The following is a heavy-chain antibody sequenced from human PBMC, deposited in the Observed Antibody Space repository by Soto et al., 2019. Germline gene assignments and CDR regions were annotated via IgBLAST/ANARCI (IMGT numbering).Heavy chain of an antibody. J-gene: IGHJ5*02. CDR2: IIPIFGTA. CDR3: ARTRLGCGSGYSRQNWFDP. D-gene: IGHD3-22*01. CDR1: GGTFSSYA. V-gene: IGHV1-69*13. Sequence: ASVKVSCKASGGTFSSYAISWVRQAPGQGLEWMGGIIPIFGTANYAQKFQGRVTITADESTSTAYVELSSLRSEDTAVYYCARTRLGCGSGYSRQNWFDPWGQGTLVTVSS.